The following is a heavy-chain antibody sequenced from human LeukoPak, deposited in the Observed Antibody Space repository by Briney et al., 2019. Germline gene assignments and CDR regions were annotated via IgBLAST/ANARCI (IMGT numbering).Heavy chain of an antibody. V-gene: IGHV3-48*03. CDR3: ARLYCSSSGLRDSDY. Sequence: PGGTLRLSCAASGVSFSSNKMYWVCLAPRQGLEWASYISISGSTIYYAESVKSRFTISRDNAKNPLYLQMNSLRAEDTAVYYCARLYCSSSGLRDSDYWGQGTLVTVSS. CDR1: GVSFSSNK. D-gene: IGHD6-6*01. J-gene: IGHJ4*02. CDR2: ISISGSTI.